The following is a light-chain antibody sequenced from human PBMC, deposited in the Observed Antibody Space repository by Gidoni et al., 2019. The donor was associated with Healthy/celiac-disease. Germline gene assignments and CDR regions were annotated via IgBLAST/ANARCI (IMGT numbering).Light chain of an antibody. CDR3: QQYNNWPPLT. V-gene: IGKV3-15*01. Sequence: EIVMTQSPATLSVSPGERATPSCRASQSVSSNLAWYQQKPGQAPRHLIYGASTRATGIPARFSGSGAGTEFTLTISSLQSEDVAVYYCQQYNNWPPLTFGGGTKVEIK. CDR1: QSVSSN. J-gene: IGKJ4*01. CDR2: GAS.